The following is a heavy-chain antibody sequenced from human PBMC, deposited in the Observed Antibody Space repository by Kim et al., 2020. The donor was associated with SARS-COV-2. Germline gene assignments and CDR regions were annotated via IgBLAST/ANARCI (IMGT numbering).Heavy chain of an antibody. J-gene: IGHJ4*02. CDR2: SRNKAASYTT. D-gene: IGHD2-15*01. CDR3: LRVRIRGPFDY. CDR1: GFTLSDHQ. V-gene: IGHV3-72*01. Sequence: GGSLRLSCAASGFTLSDHQMDWVRRAPGKGLEWVGRSRNKAASYTTEYAASVKGRFTISRDDYKNSLFLQMISLETEDTAMYYCLRVRIRGPFDYWGQGTLVTVSS.